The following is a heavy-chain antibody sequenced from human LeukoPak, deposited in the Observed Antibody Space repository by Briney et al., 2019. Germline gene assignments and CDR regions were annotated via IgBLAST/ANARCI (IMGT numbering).Heavy chain of an antibody. Sequence: SVKVSCKASGGTFSSYAISWVRQAPGQGLEWMGGIIPIFGTANYAQKFQGRVTITTDESTSTAYMELSSLRSEDTAVYYCASVHITHCSSTSCPSSSSWAEFDYWGQGTLVTVSS. CDR3: ASVHITHCSSTSCPSSSSWAEFDY. CDR1: GGTFSSYA. D-gene: IGHD2-2*01. J-gene: IGHJ4*02. V-gene: IGHV1-69*05. CDR2: IIPIFGTA.